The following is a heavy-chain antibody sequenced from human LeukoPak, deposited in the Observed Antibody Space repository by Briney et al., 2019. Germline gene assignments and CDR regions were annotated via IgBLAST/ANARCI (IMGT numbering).Heavy chain of an antibody. Sequence: PSGTLSLTCAVSGGSLCSSNWWSWVRKPPGKGLEWLGEIYHSRSTNYNPSLKRRVTIPVEKSKNQFSLKLNSVTAADTAVYYCARGVAAAGTDWFDPWGQGTLVTVSS. V-gene: IGHV4-4*02. CDR1: GGSLCSSNW. D-gene: IGHD6-13*01. CDR3: ARGVAAAGTDWFDP. CDR2: IYHSRST. J-gene: IGHJ5*02.